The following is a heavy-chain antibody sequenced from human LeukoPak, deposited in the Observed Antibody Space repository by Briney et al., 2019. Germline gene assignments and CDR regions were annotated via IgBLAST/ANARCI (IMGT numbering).Heavy chain of an antibody. CDR1: GFSFISYS. CDR2: ISSSSDYS. J-gene: IGHJ4*02. D-gene: IGHD6-13*01. CDR3: ARDHDSSSCPYFDY. V-gene: IGHV3-21*01. Sequence: GGSLRLSCAASGFSFISYSMNWVRQAPGKGLEWVSSISSSSDYSYHADSVKGRFTISIDNAKNSLYLQMNSLRAEDTAVYYCARDHDSSSCPYFDYWGQGTLVTVSS.